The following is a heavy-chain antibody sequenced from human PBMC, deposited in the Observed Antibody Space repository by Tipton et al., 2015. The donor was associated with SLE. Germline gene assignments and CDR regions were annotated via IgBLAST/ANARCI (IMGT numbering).Heavy chain of an antibody. Sequence: LRLSCTVSGGSISSHYWSWIRQAPGKGLEWIGYISNSETTNYNPSLKSRVTISVDTSKNQFSLKLSSVTAADTAVYYCARGRNRVTRGGGLDIWGQGTMVAVSS. CDR1: GGSISSHY. D-gene: IGHD2-15*01. CDR2: ISNSETT. V-gene: IGHV4-59*11. CDR3: ARGRNRVTRGGGLDI. J-gene: IGHJ3*02.